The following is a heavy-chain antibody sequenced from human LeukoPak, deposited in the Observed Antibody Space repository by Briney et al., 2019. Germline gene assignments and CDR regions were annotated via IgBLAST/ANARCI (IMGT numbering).Heavy chain of an antibody. V-gene: IGHV3-33*06. CDR1: GFTFSSYG. CDR2: IWYDGSNK. CDR3: AKRELYQTDY. D-gene: IGHD2-15*01. Sequence: GRSLRLSCAASGFTFSSYGMHWVRQAPGKGLEWVAVIWYDGSNKYYADSVKGRFTISRDNSKNTLYLQMNSLRAEDTTVYYCAKRELYQTDYWGQGTLVTVSS. J-gene: IGHJ4*02.